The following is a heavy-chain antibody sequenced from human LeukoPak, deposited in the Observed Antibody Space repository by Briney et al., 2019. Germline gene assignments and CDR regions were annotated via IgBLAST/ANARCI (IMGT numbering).Heavy chain of an antibody. CDR2: IWSDATNK. J-gene: IGHJ4*02. D-gene: IGHD4-11*01. Sequence: PGGSLRLSCAASGFTFSHYGMHWVRRPPGKGLEWVAVIWSDATNKYYADSVKGRFTISRDYSKNTVYLQMTSVRVEDTAVYYCAKDAQSGFDYSNSLEQWGQGTLVTVSS. CDR3: AKDAQSGFDYSNSLEQ. CDR1: GFTFSHYG. V-gene: IGHV3-33*06.